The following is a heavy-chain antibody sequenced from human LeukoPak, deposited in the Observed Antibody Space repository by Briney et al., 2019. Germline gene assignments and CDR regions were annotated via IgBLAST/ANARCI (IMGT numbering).Heavy chain of an antibody. Sequence: GGSLRLSCAASEVAFSRYAMSWVRQAPGKGLERVSTISGSGNSTYYADSVKGRFTVSRDNSNDTMFLHLNTLRAEDTAIYYCAKMARSSRYYYFFMEVWGKGTAVTVSS. D-gene: IGHD6-6*01. CDR1: EVAFSRYA. J-gene: IGHJ6*03. CDR2: ISGSGNST. CDR3: AKMARSSRYYYFFMEV. V-gene: IGHV3-23*01.